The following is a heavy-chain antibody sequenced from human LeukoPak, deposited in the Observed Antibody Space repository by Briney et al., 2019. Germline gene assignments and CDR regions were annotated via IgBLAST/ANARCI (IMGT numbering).Heavy chain of an antibody. CDR3: ARAPDMGSGYD. CDR2: IYYSGTT. V-gene: IGHV4-59*12. Sequence: PSETLSLTCTVSGGSISTYYWSWFRQPPGKGLEWIAYIYYSGTTNYSPSLKSRVTISVDTSKNQFSLKLTSVTAADTAVYYCARAPDMGSGYDWGQGTLVTVSS. CDR1: GGSISTYY. D-gene: IGHD3-22*01. J-gene: IGHJ1*01.